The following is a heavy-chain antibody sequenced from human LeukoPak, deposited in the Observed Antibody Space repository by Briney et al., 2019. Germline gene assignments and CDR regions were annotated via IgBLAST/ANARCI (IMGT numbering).Heavy chain of an antibody. Sequence: GRSLRLSCAASVFPLSSYSMTCVPQAPGRGLEWVSVKTVSGGRTYYADSVKGRLTIYRDNSKNTLHLQMNSLRAEDTAVYYCTKAPLRSYSYRDDDYWGQGTLVTVSS. D-gene: IGHD5-18*01. CDR2: KTVSGGRT. CDR1: VFPLSSYS. CDR3: TKAPLRSYSYRDDDY. V-gene: IGHV3-23*01. J-gene: IGHJ4*02.